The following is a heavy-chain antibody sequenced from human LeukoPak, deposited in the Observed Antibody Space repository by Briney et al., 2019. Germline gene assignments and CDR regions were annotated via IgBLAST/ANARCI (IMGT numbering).Heavy chain of an antibody. CDR3: ARDVSKAGYSSGWYYDY. V-gene: IGHV1-69*06. Sequence: ASVKVSCKASGGTFSSYAISWVRQAPGQGLEWMGGIIPIFGTANYAQKFQGRVTITADKSTITAYMELSSLRSEDTAVYYCARDVSKAGYSSGWYYDYWGQGTLVTVSS. D-gene: IGHD6-19*01. CDR2: IIPIFGTA. CDR1: GGTFSSYA. J-gene: IGHJ4*02.